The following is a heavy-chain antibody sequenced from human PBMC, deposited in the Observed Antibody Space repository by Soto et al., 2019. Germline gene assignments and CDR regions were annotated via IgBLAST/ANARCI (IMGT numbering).Heavy chain of an antibody. D-gene: IGHD2-15*01. CDR1: GGSISSGYYY. CDR2: IYYSGST. CDR3: ARHSDLGYCSGGSCYGEAFDI. V-gene: IGHV4-30-4*01. J-gene: IGHJ3*02. Sequence: SETLSLTCPVSGGSISSGYYYWSWIRQPPGKGLEWIGYIYYSGSTYYNPSLKSRVTISVDTSKNQFSLKLSSVTAADTAVYYCARHSDLGYCSGGSCYGEAFDIWGQGTMVPSPQ.